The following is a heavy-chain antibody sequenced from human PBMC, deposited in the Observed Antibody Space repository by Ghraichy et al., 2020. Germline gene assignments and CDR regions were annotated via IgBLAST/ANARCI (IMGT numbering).Heavy chain of an antibody. CDR3: AAPPVIGYCSSTSCYAFDY. V-gene: IGHV1-24*01. CDR2: FDPEDGET. J-gene: IGHJ4*02. Sequence: ASVKVSCKVSGYTLTELSMHWVRQAPGKGLEWMGGFDPEDGETIYAQKFQGRVTMTEDTSTDTAYMELSSLRSEDTAVYYCAAPPVIGYCSSTSCYAFDYWGQGTLVTVSS. CDR1: GYTLTELS. D-gene: IGHD2-2*01.